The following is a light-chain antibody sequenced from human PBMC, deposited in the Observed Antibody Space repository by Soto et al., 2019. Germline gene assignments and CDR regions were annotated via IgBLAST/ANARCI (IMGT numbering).Light chain of an antibody. V-gene: IGLV2-14*01. Sequence: QSALTQPASVSGSPGQSITISCTGTSSDVGGYNYVSWYQQHPGKAPKLMIYDVSNRPSGVSNRFSGSKSGNTASLTISGLQAEDEADYYCSSYTSSRIRVFGGGTKLTVL. CDR1: SSDVGGYNY. J-gene: IGLJ2*01. CDR3: SSYTSSRIRV. CDR2: DVS.